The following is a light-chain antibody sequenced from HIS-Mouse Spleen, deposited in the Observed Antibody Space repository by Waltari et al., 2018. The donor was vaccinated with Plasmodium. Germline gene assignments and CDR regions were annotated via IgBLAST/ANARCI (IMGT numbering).Light chain of an antibody. CDR1: QRGSSN. V-gene: IGKV3-15*01. Sequence: EIVLTQSPASLSGSPGERATLSCRASQRGSSNLAWYQQKPGQAPRLLIDGASTRATGIPARFSGSGSGTEFTLTISSMQSEDFAVYYCQQYNNWPRGTFGQGTKVEIK. J-gene: IGKJ1*01. CDR2: GAS. CDR3: QQYNNWPRGT.